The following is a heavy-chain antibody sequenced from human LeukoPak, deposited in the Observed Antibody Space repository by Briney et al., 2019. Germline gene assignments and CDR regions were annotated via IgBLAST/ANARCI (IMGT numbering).Heavy chain of an antibody. V-gene: IGHV4-39*01. CDR3: ARQYYYDSSGYSPDY. D-gene: IGHD3-22*01. J-gene: IGHJ4*02. CDR2: IYYSGTT. Sequence: SETLSLTCTVSGGSVSSRSYFWGWIRQPPGKGLEWIGSIYYSGTTYYNPSLKSRVSISVDTSKNQFSLKLSSVTAADTAVYYCARQYYYDSSGYSPDYWGQGTLVTVSS. CDR1: GGSVSSRSYF.